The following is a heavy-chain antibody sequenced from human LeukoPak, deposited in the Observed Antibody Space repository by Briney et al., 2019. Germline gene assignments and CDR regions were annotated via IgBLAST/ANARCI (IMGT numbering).Heavy chain of an antibody. CDR1: GFTFSSYS. Sequence: GGSLRLSCAASGFTFSSYSMNWVRQAPGKGLEWVSSISSSSSYIYYADSVKGRFTISRDNAKNSLYLQMNSLRAEDTAVYYYARAYIAAAGTYDYWGQGTLVTVSS. J-gene: IGHJ4*02. CDR3: ARAYIAAAGTYDY. CDR2: ISSSSSYI. V-gene: IGHV3-21*01. D-gene: IGHD6-13*01.